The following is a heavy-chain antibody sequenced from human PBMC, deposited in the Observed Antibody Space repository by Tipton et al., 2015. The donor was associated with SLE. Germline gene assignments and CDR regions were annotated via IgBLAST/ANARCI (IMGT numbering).Heavy chain of an antibody. J-gene: IGHJ4*02. Sequence: TLSLTCTVSGGSISSYYWSWIRQPPGKGLEWIGYIYYSGSTNYNPSLKSRVTMSVDTSKNQFSLRLTSVTAADTAVYYCARSAPSLAVAVYYFDYWGQGTLVTVSS. D-gene: IGHD6-19*01. V-gene: IGHV4-59*08. CDR1: GGSISSYY. CDR3: ARSAPSLAVAVYYFDY. CDR2: IYYSGST.